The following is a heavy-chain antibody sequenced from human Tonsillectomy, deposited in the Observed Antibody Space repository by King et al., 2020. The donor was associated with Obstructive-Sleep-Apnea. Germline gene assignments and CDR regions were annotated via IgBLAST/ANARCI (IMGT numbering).Heavy chain of an antibody. V-gene: IGHV1-8*01. CDR2: MNPNSGNT. CDR3: ARLIVDTAMGYQYYFDY. J-gene: IGHJ4*02. CDR1: GYTFTSYD. Sequence: VQLVESGAEVKKPGASVKVSCTASGYTFTSYDINWVRQATGQGLEWMGWMNPNSGNTGYAQKFQGRVTMTRNTSISTAYMELSSLRSEDTAVYYCARLIVDTAMGYQYYFDYWGQGTLVTVSS. D-gene: IGHD5-18*01.